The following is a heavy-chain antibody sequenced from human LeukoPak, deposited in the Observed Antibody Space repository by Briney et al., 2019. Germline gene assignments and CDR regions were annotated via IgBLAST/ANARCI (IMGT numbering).Heavy chain of an antibody. CDR2: INIADAP. D-gene: IGHD3-10*01. CDR1: GFTFNNYA. J-gene: IGHJ4*02. V-gene: IGHV3-23*01. CDR3: ARDGGTYYFDY. Sequence: GGSLRLSCATSGFTFNNYAMSWVRQAPGKGLEWVSTINIADAPFYADSVKGRFTISRDNSKSTLILLMNGLRAEDTAVYYCARDGGTYYFDYWGQGTLVTVSS.